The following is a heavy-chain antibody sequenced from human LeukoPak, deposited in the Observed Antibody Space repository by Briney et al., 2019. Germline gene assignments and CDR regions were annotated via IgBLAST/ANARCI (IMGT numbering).Heavy chain of an antibody. CDR2: ISSSSSYI. CDR1: GFTFSSYS. CDR3: ARDRDIVATIPNVEFDY. Sequence: PGGSLRLSCAASGFTFSSYSMNWVRQAPGKGLEWVSSISSSSSYIYYADSVKGRFTISRDNAKNSLYLQMNSLRAEDTAVYYCARDRDIVATIPNVEFDYWGQGTLVTVSS. D-gene: IGHD5-12*01. V-gene: IGHV3-21*01. J-gene: IGHJ4*02.